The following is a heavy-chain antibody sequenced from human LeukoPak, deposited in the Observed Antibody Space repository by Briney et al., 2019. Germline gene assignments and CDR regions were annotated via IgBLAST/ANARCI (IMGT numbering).Heavy chain of an antibody. J-gene: IGHJ4*02. Sequence: SVKVSCKASGGTFSSYAISWVRQAPGQGLEWMGRIIPIFGTASYAQKFQGRVTITTDDSTSTAYMELSSLRSEDTAVYYCARDYYDSSGYLDYWGQGTLVTVSS. CDR1: GGTFSSYA. CDR3: ARDYYDSSGYLDY. CDR2: IIPIFGTA. V-gene: IGHV1-69*05. D-gene: IGHD3-22*01.